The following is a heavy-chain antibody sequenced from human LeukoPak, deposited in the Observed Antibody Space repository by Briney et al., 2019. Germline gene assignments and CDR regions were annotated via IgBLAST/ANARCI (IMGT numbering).Heavy chain of an antibody. Sequence: PGGSLRLSCAGSGFTFSSYEMNWVRQAPGKGLEWVSVIYSGGSTYYADSVEGRFTISRDNSKNTLYLQMDSLRAEDTAVYYCAKAFPGDYWGQGTLVTVSS. V-gene: IGHV3-66*02. CDR1: GFTFSSYE. D-gene: IGHD2/OR15-2a*01. CDR2: IYSGGST. J-gene: IGHJ4*02. CDR3: AKAFPGDY.